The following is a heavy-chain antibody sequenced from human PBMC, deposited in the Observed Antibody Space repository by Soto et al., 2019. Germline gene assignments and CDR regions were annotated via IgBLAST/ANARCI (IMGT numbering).Heavy chain of an antibody. CDR1: EFTFSNYA. V-gene: IGHV3-23*01. J-gene: IGHJ4*02. CDR3: ARDLGYGDDLPSLNWLFDY. CDR2: ISYNGSNK. D-gene: IGHD5-18*01. Sequence: PGGSLRLSCAASEFTFSNYAMSWVRQAPGKGLEWVSFISYNGSNKYYADSVKGRFTISRDNSKNTLYLQMNSLRAEDTAVYYYARDLGYGDDLPSLNWLFDYWGQGTLVTVSS.